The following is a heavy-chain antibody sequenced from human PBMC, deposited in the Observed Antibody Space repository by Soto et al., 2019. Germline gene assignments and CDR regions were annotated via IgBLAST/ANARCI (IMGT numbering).Heavy chain of an antibody. CDR2: ISGSGGST. CDR1: GFTFSNYA. D-gene: IGHD3-9*01. Sequence: EVQMLESGGGVEQPGGSLRLSCAASGFTFSNYALNWVRQAPGKGLEWVSGISGSGGSTDHADSVKGRFTISRDNSKNTLYLQMNSLRAEDTAVYYDTPSLDVWGQGTLVTVSS. CDR3: TPSLDV. J-gene: IGHJ1*01. V-gene: IGHV3-23*01.